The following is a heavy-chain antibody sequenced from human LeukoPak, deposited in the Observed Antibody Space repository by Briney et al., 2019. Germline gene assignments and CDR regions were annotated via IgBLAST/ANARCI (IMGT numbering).Heavy chain of an antibody. Sequence: GGSLRLSCAASGFSFISYSMNWVRQAPGKGLEWVSSITRSSNYIYYADSVKGRFTISRDNAKNSLYLQMNSLRAEDTAVYYCASSRYDSSGYYGIIAYWGQGTLVTVSS. CDR2: ITRSSNYI. D-gene: IGHD3-22*01. CDR3: ASSRYDSSGYYGIIAY. CDR1: GFSFISYS. J-gene: IGHJ4*02. V-gene: IGHV3-21*01.